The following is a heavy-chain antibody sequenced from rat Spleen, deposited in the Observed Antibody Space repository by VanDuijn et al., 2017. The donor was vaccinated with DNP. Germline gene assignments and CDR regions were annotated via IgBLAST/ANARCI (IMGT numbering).Heavy chain of an antibody. V-gene: IGHV5-58*01. CDR3: ATTTEGIVS. CDR1: GFTFSSYW. J-gene: IGHJ2*01. Sequence: EVQLVETGGGLVQPGRSLKLSCVASGFTFSSYWMFWIRQAPGKGLEWIASINSDGDSTSHSDSVKGRFTISRDNAENTVYLQMDSLRSEDTATYYCATTTEGIVSWGQGVMVTVSS. CDR2: INSDGDST. D-gene: IGHD1-11*01.